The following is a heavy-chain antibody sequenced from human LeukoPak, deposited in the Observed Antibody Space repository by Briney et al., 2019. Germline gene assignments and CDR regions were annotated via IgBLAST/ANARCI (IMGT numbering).Heavy chain of an antibody. J-gene: IGHJ4*02. CDR2: ISSSSTYI. Sequence: GGSLRLSCAASGFIFSTYSMNWVRQAPGKGLEWVSSISSSSTYIYYADSLKGRFTISRDNAKNSLYLQMNSLRAEDTAVYYCARRPPGYCSGGSCYYFDYWGQGTLVTVSS. CDR1: GFIFSTYS. V-gene: IGHV3-21*01. D-gene: IGHD2-15*01. CDR3: ARRPPGYCSGGSCYYFDY.